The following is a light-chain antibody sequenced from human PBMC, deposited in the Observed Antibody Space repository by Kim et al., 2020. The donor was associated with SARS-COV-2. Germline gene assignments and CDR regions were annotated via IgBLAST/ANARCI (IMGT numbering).Light chain of an antibody. CDR2: GKN. CDR1: YY. V-gene: IGLV3-19*01. CDR3: NSRDSSGNRLV. Sequence: YYASWYRQKPGQAPVLVIYGKNNPPSGIPGRFSGSSSGNTASFTITGAQAEDEADYFCNSRDSSGNRLVFGGGTQLTVL. J-gene: IGLJ2*01.